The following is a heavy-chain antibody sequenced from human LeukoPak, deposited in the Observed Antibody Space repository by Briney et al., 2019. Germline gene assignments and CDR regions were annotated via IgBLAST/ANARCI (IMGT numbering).Heavy chain of an antibody. CDR1: GFTFSGYD. D-gene: IGHD3-10*01. Sequence: PWGSLRLSCAASGFTFSGYDMSWVRQAPGKGLEWVSYTSSSSSTIYYADSVKSRFTISRDNAKNSLYLQMNSLRAEDTAVYYCAKDLYYGSGSYPYYFDYWGQGTLVTVSS. V-gene: IGHV3-48*04. CDR2: TSSSSSTI. CDR3: AKDLYYGSGSYPYYFDY. J-gene: IGHJ4*02.